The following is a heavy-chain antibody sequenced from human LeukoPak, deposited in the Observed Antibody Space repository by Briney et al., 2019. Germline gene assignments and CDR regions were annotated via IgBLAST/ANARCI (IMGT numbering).Heavy chain of an antibody. CDR2: TYYSGST. V-gene: IGHV4-31*03. J-gene: IGHJ4*02. D-gene: IGHD3-10*01. CDR1: GGFISSGGYY. Sequence: SETLSLTCTVSGGFISSGGYYWTWIRQPSGKGLECIGYTYYSGSTYYNPSLKSRLSMSLDTSKNQFSLKLRSVTAADTAVYYCAGGPAGSYFHVPDYWGQGTLVTVSS. CDR3: AGGPAGSYFHVPDY.